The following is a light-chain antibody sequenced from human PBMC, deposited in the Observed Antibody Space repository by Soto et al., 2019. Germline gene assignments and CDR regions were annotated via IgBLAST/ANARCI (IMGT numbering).Light chain of an antibody. Sequence: DIQMTQSPSSLSASVGDRVTITCQARQDIRNHLNWYQQKAGKAPKLLIYDASNLETGVPSSISGSGSATAFTFPISSLKPEDIATYYCQQYDNVPVFGGGTKVEIK. CDR2: DAS. V-gene: IGKV1-33*01. CDR1: QDIRNH. J-gene: IGKJ4*01. CDR3: QQYDNVPV.